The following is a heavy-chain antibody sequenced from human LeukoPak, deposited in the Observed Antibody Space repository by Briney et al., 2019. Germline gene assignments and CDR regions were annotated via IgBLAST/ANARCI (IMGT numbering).Heavy chain of an antibody. J-gene: IGHJ4*02. Sequence: GGSLRLSCAASGFTFSSYSMNWVRQAPGKGLEWVSSISSSSSYIYYADSVKGRFTISRDNAKNSLYLQMNSLRAEDTAVYYCARVVRGVAALYDYWGQGTLVTVSS. CDR3: ARVVRGVAALYDY. CDR2: ISSSSSYI. V-gene: IGHV3-21*01. D-gene: IGHD3-10*01. CDR1: GFTFSSYS.